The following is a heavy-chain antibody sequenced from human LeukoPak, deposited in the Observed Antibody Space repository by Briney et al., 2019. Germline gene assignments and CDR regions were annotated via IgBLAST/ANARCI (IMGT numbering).Heavy chain of an antibody. CDR2: ISYDGSNR. CDR3: AKGNSGYDVFDY. J-gene: IGHJ4*02. CDR1: GFTFSTYT. V-gene: IGHV3-30*04. Sequence: GGSLRLSCAASGFTFSTYTMHWVRQTPGKGLEWVAAIISYDGSNRYYADSVKGRFTISRDNSKNTLYLQMNSLRAEDTAVYYCAKGNSGYDVFDYWGQGTLVTVSS. D-gene: IGHD5-12*01.